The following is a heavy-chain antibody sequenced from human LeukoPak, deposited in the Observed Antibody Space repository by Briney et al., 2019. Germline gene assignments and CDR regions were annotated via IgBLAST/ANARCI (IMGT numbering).Heavy chain of an antibody. CDR3: AKDMGKMATIMDY. J-gene: IGHJ4*02. D-gene: IGHD5-24*01. Sequence: GGSLRLSCAASGFTFSNYGMHGVRQAPGKGLEWVAVIWYDGSNKYYADSVKGRFTISRDNSKNTLYLQMNSLRAEDTAVYYCAKDMGKMATIMDYWGQGTLVTVSS. CDR2: IWYDGSNK. CDR1: GFTFSNYG. V-gene: IGHV3-33*06.